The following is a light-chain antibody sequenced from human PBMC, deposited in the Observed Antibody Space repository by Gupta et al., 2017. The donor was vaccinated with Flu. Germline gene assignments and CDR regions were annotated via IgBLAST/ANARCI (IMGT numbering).Light chain of an antibody. V-gene: IGLV1-44*01. CDR1: NSNIGSQP. CDR3: AAWDDSLNGV. J-gene: IGLJ3*02. CDR2: SNN. Sequence: QRVTISCSGSNSNIGSQPVNWYQQLPGTAPKLLIYSNNERPSGVPDRFSGSKSGTSASLAISGLQSEDEADDYCAAWDDSLNGVFGGGTKLTVL.